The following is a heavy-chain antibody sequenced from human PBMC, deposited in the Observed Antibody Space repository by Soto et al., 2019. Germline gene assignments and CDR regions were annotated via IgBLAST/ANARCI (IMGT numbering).Heavy chain of an antibody. CDR1: GFPFSGYG. D-gene: IGHD2-15*01. CDR2: ISSDGRHD. CDR3: AKAGFCSGGSCYSYFDS. Sequence: GGSLRLSCAASGFPFSGYGMHWVRQTPGKGLEWVALISSDGRHDYYTDSVKGRFSISRDNSKNMVYLQMNSLRVEDTALYYCAKAGFCSGGSCYSYFDSWGQGTQVTVSS. V-gene: IGHV3-30*18. J-gene: IGHJ4*02.